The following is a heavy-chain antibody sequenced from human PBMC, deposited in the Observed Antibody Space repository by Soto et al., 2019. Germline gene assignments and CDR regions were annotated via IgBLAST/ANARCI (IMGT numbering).Heavy chain of an antibody. V-gene: IGHV3-23*01. CDR2: SSATGAGT. CDR3: AKDRRAGGNYGFYSDF. Sequence: EVQLLESGGGLVQPGGSLRLSCAASGFTFNSYGMTWVRQAPGKGLEWVSFSSATGAGTYYADSVKGRFTISRDNSKNTLYLQITSRRADDTAVYYCAKDRRAGGNYGFYSDFWGQGALVIVSS. J-gene: IGHJ4*02. CDR1: GFTFNSYG. D-gene: IGHD1-7*01.